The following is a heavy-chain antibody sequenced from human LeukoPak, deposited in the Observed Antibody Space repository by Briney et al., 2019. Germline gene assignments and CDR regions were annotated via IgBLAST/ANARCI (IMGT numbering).Heavy chain of an antibody. Sequence: SGTLSLTCTVSGDSISSYYWSWIRQPPGKGLEWIGNIFYSGSPNYNPSLKSRVTTSFDTSKNQFSLKLSFVTAADTAVYYCARVGRIVAAGTYDYWGQGTLVTVSS. CDR2: IFYSGSP. V-gene: IGHV4-59*12. D-gene: IGHD6-13*01. CDR3: ARVGRIVAAGTYDY. CDR1: GDSISSYY. J-gene: IGHJ4*02.